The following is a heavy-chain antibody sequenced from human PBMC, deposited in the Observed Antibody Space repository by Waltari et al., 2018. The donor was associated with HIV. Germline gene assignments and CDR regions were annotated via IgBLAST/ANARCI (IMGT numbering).Heavy chain of an antibody. J-gene: IGHJ5*01. CDR2: IYFSGTA. V-gene: IGHV4-39*01. CDR3: ARLDCSGGSCSPFDS. D-gene: IGHD2-15*01. Sequence: QLHLQESGPGLVKPSETLSLTCPVSGDSVSSSTYYWGWIRQPPGKGLEWIGTIYFSGTAYYNPSLKSRVTLSIDTSKNLFSLRLSSATAADTAVYYCARLDCSGGSCSPFDSWGQGTLATVSS. CDR1: GDSVSSSTYY.